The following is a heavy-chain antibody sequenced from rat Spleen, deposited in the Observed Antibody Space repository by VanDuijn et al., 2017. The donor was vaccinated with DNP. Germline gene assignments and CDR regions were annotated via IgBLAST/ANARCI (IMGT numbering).Heavy chain of an antibody. Sequence: EVRLVESGGGLVQPGRSLKLSCAASGFTFSKNAMAWVRQAPTKGLAWVAAVSYEGSSTYYRDSVKGRFTISRDNAKSTLYLQMDSLRSEDTATYYCARPPLGYFDYWGQGVMVTVSS. V-gene: IGHV5-29*01. CDR1: GFTFSKNA. CDR2: VSYEGSST. J-gene: IGHJ2*01. CDR3: ARPPLGYFDY. D-gene: IGHD3-1*01.